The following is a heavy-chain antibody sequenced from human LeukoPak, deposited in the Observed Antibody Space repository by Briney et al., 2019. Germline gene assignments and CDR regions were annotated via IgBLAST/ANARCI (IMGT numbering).Heavy chain of an antibody. Sequence: GGSLRLSCAASGFMFSGYWMSWVRQAPGKGLEWVAKIKPDGSEKYSVDSVKGRFTISRDNAKNSLYLQMNSLRAEDTAVYYCARGDFESGSYNDAFDIWGQGTMVTVS. CDR2: IKPDGSEK. CDR1: GFMFSGYW. D-gene: IGHD1-26*01. J-gene: IGHJ3*02. V-gene: IGHV3-7*01. CDR3: ARGDFESGSYNDAFDI.